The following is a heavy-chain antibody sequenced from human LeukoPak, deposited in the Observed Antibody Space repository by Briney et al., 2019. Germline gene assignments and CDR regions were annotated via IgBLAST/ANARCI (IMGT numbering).Heavy chain of an antibody. J-gene: IGHJ3*02. CDR3: ARYYDGSGYSDAFDI. CDR1: GFTFRSDW. D-gene: IGHD3-22*01. Sequence: PGGSLRLSCAGSGFTFRSDWMSWVRQAPGKGLEWVANINPDGSEKYYVDSVRGRFTISRDNAENSLYLQMNSLRAEDTALYYCARYYDGSGYSDAFDIWGQGTMVTVSS. V-gene: IGHV3-7*04. CDR2: INPDGSEK.